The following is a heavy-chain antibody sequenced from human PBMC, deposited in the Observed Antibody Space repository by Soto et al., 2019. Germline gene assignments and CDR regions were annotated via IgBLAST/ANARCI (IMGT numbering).Heavy chain of an antibody. J-gene: IGHJ6*02. V-gene: IGHV3-33*01. D-gene: IGHD6-19*01. CDR2: IWYDGSNK. CDR1: GFTFSSYG. Sequence: GGSLRLSCAASGFTFSSYGMHWVRQAPGKGLEWVSFIWYDGSNKYYADSVKVRFTISIDNSKNTLYLQMNSLRAEDTAVYYCARDKLGYSSGPMDXWGQGTTVTVS. CDR3: ARDKLGYSSGPMDX.